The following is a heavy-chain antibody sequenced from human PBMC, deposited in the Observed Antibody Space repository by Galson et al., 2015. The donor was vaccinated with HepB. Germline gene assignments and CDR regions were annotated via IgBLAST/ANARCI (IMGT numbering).Heavy chain of an antibody. J-gene: IGHJ4*02. V-gene: IGHV3-66*01. CDR1: GFTVTSHY. D-gene: IGHD3-10*01. Sequence: SLRLSCAGSGFTVTSHYMSWVRQAPGKGLEWVSVIYSGGNTYYADSVKGRFTISRDTSKNTMFLQMTGLRDEDTAVYYCARGLVDTGTYYFDYWGQGTLVTVSS. CDR3: ARGLVDTGTYYFDY. CDR2: IYSGGNT.